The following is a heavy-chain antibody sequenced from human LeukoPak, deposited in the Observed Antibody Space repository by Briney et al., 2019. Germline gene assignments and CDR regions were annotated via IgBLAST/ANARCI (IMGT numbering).Heavy chain of an antibody. CDR2: IYSGGSA. CDR3: ARSLTTVATAADY. D-gene: IGHD4-23*01. Sequence: GGSLRLSCAASGFTVSSNYMSWVRQAPGKGLEWVSVIYSGGSACYADSVKGRFTISRDNSKNTVYLQMNSLRAEDTAVYYCARSLTTVATAADYWGQGTLVTVSS. CDR1: GFTVSSNY. V-gene: IGHV3-66*01. J-gene: IGHJ4*02.